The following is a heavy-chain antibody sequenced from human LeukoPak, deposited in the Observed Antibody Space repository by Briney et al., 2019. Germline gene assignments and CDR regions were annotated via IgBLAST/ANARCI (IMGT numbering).Heavy chain of an antibody. V-gene: IGHV1-2*02. CDR3: ARAPYCSSTSCYRGWFDP. CDR2: INPNSGGT. D-gene: IGHD2-2*01. J-gene: IGHJ5*02. Sequence: GASVKVPCKASGYTFTGYYMHWVRQAPGQGLEWMGWINPNSGGTNYAQKFQGRVTMTRDTSISTAYMELSRLRSDDTAVYYCARAPYCSSTSCYRGWFDPWGQGTLVTVSS. CDR1: GYTFTGYY.